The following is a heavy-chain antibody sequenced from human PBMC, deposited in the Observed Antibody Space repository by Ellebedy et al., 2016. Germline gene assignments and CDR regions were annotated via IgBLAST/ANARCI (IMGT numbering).Heavy chain of an antibody. CDR3: TTVYRYNYDSV. Sequence: LSLTCAASGFTFSNAWMNWVRQAPGKGLEWVGRIKSKTDGGAADYAAPVKGRFTISRDDSKNTLYLQTNSLKTEDTAVYFCTTVYRYNYDSVWGQGTLVTVSS. D-gene: IGHD5-18*01. V-gene: IGHV3-15*01. CDR2: IKSKTDGGAA. J-gene: IGHJ4*02. CDR1: GFTFSNAW.